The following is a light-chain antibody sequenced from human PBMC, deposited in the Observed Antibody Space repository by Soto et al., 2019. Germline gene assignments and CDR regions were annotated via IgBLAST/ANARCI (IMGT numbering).Light chain of an antibody. CDR1: QSLSSGY. CDR2: GAS. Sequence: EIVLTQSPGTLSLSPGERVTLSCRASQSLSSGYLAWYQQKFGQAPRLLIYGASNKATGIPDRFSGSGSGTDFTLTISRLEPEDFAVYYCQQYGRSSLTFGGGTKVEIK. V-gene: IGKV3-20*01. CDR3: QQYGRSSLT. J-gene: IGKJ4*01.